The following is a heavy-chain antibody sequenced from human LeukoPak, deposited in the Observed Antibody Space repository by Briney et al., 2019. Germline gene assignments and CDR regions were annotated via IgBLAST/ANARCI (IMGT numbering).Heavy chain of an antibody. CDR1: GYTFTSYG. Sequence: ASVKVSCKASGYTFTSYGISWVRQAPGQGLEWMGWISAYNGDTNYAQKLQGRVTMTTDTSTSTAYMELRSLRSDDTAVYYCARDHYDILPGYYTDYYYYGMDVWGQGTTVAVSS. J-gene: IGHJ6*02. CDR3: ARDHYDILPGYYTDYYYYGMDV. V-gene: IGHV1-18*01. D-gene: IGHD3-9*01. CDR2: ISAYNGDT.